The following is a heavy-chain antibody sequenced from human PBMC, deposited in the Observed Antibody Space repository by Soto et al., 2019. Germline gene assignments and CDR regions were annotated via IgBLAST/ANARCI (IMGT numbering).Heavy chain of an antibody. D-gene: IGHD2-15*01. CDR3: ARPRNDCSGGRCYSHYYHGMDV. J-gene: IGHJ6*02. Sequence: PGGSLILSCAASGFTFSTYSMNWVRQAPGKGLEWVSSISSSSTYIYYADSVKGRFTISRDNAKNSVYLQMNSLRAEDTAVYYCARPRNDCSGGRCYSHYYHGMDVWGQGTTVTVSS. CDR1: GFTFSTYS. CDR2: ISSSSTYI. V-gene: IGHV3-21*06.